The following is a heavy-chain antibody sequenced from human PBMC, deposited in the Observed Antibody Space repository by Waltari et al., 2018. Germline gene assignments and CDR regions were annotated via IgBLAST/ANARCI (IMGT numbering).Heavy chain of an antibody. D-gene: IGHD3-10*01. Sequence: QVHLVQSGAEVKKPGSSVKVSCRASGGPLSDYAITWVRQAPGQGLEWMGGRLPIFSEANYGQKFQGRVTLTPDASTNTAYLELTSLRSEDTAVYFCARGVGDKNFFHYWGQGTLVTVSS. V-gene: IGHV1-69*05. CDR3: ARGVGDKNFFHY. J-gene: IGHJ4*02. CDR2: RLPIFSEA. CDR1: GGPLSDYA.